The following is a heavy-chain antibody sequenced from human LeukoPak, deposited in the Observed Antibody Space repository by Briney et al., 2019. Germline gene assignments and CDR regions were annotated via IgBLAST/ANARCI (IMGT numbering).Heavy chain of an antibody. CDR2: ISWNSGRR. V-gene: IGHV3-9*01. D-gene: IGHD3-10*01. CDR1: GFTFDDYA. CDR3: AKGVRITMVRGAFGI. J-gene: IGHJ3*02. Sequence: PGRSLRLSCVGSGFTFDDYAMHWVRQAPGKGLEWVSGISWNSGRRGYADSVKGRFTISRDNAKNSLYLQMNSLRAEDTALYYCAKGVRITMVRGAFGIWGQGTMVTVSS.